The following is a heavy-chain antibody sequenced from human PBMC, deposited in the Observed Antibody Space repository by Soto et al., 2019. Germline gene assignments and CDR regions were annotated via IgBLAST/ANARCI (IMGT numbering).Heavy chain of an antibody. D-gene: IGHD4-4*01. CDR1: GGSISSGGYY. CDR3: ARDNYEDGNWFDP. CDR2: IYYSGST. Sequence: SETLSLTCTVSGGSISSGGYYWSWIRQHPGKGLEWIGYIYYSGSTYYNPSLKSRVTISVDTSKNQFSLKLSSVTAADTAVYYCARDNYEDGNWFDPWGQGTLVTVSS. J-gene: IGHJ5*02. V-gene: IGHV4-31*03.